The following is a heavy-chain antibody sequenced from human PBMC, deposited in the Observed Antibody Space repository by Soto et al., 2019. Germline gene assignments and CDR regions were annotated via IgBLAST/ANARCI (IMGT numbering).Heavy chain of an antibody. J-gene: IGHJ4*02. D-gene: IGHD2-15*01. CDR1: GGSISSGGYS. V-gene: IGHV4-30-2*01. Sequence: SETLSLTCAVSGGSISSGGYSWSWIRQPPGKGLEWIGYIYHSGSTYYNLSLKSRVTISVDRSKNQFSLKLSSVTAADTAVYYCARVVVVAALNYFDYWGQGTLVTVSS. CDR3: ARVVVVAALNYFDY. CDR2: IYHSGST.